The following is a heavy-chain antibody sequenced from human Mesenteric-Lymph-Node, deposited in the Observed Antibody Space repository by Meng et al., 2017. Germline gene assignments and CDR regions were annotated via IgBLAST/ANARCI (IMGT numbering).Heavy chain of an antibody. CDR3: ARRYGASAYNWFDP. CDR2: INHSGST. J-gene: IGHJ5*02. CDR1: GGSLSGYY. Sequence: VQLHQWGAGLLKPSETLSLTCAVYGGSLSGYYWSGIRQPPGKGLEWIGEINHSGSTNYNPSLKSRVTISVDTSKNQFSLKLSSVTAADTAVYYCARRYGASAYNWFDPWGQGTLVTVSS. D-gene: IGHD4-17*01. V-gene: IGHV4-34*01.